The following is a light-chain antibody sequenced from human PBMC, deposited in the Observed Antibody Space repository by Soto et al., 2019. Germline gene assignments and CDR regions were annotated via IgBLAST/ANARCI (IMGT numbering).Light chain of an antibody. Sequence: QSALTQPASVSGSPGQSITISCTGTSSDVGGYNYVSWYQQHPGKAPKLMIYDVSNRPSGVSNRFSGSKSGNTASLTISGLQAEDEADYYCISYTSSSQVFGGWTKRTVL. V-gene: IGLV2-14*01. CDR2: DVS. J-gene: IGLJ2*01. CDR1: SSDVGGYNY. CDR3: ISYTSSSQV.